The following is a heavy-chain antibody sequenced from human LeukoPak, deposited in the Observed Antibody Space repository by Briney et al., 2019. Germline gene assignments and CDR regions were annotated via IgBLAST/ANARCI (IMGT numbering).Heavy chain of an antibody. CDR3: AKAPSSDYPFNY. CDR2: ISHSGANT. J-gene: IGHJ4*02. CDR1: GFTFTNYV. Sequence: GGSLRLSCAAPGFTFTNYVMNWVRQAPGKGLEWVSTISHSGANTDYADSVKGRFTISRDNSKNTLYLQMNSLRVEDTAIYYCAKAPSSDYPFNYWGQGTLVTVSS. D-gene: IGHD4-17*01. V-gene: IGHV3-23*01.